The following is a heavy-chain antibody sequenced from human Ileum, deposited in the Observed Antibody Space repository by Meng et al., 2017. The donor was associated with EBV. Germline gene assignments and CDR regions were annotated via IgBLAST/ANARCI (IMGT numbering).Heavy chain of an antibody. CDR1: GFTFSKAW. D-gene: IGHD3-10*01. J-gene: IGHJ4*02. CDR2: IKSKTAGGTT. CDR3: TTDGGYDSIPSVGY. Sequence: QLVESGGGLVKPGGSLSLSCTASGFTFSKAWMSWVRQAPGEGLEWVGRIKSKTAGGTTDYVAPVRGRFTISRDDSKNTVFLQMNSLKIEDTAVYYCTTDGGYDSIPSVGYWGQGTLVTVSS. V-gene: IGHV3-15*05.